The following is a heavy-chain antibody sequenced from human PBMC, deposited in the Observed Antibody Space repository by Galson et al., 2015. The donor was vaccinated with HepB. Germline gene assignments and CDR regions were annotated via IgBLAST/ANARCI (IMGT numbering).Heavy chain of an antibody. J-gene: IGHJ4*02. V-gene: IGHV3-30-3*01. D-gene: IGHD3-22*01. Sequence: SLRLSCAASGFTFSSYAMHWVRQAPGKGLEWVAVISYDGSNKYYADSVKGRFTISRDNSKNTLYLQMNSLRAEDTAVYYCARSAIPMIVVVITYTDYWGQGTLVPVSS. CDR1: GFTFSSYA. CDR2: ISYDGSNK. CDR3: ARSAIPMIVVVITYTDY.